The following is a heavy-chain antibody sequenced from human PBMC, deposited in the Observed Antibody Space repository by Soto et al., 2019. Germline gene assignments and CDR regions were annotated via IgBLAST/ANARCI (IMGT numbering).Heavy chain of an antibody. CDR2: ISYDGSNK. V-gene: IGHV3-30*18. CDR1: GFTFSSYG. D-gene: IGHD2-15*01. Sequence: QVQLVESGGGVVQPGRSLRLSCAASGFTFSSYGMHWVRQAPGKGLEWVAVISYDGSNKYYADSVKGRFTISRDNSKNTLYLQMNSLRAEDTAVFYCAKYRYCSGGSCFYFDYWGQGTLVTVSS. CDR3: AKYRYCSGGSCFYFDY. J-gene: IGHJ4*02.